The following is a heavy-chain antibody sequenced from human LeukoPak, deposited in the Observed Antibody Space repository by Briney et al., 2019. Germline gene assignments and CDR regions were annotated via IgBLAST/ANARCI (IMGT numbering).Heavy chain of an antibody. CDR3: ARSGADDILTDDPYYYYYYGMDV. Sequence: SETLSLTCTVSGGSISSYYWSWIRQPPGKGLEWIGYIYYSGNTNYNPSLKSRVTTSVDTSKNQFSLKLSSVTAADTAVYYCARSGADDILTDDPYYYYYYGMDVWGKGTTVTVSS. J-gene: IGHJ6*04. V-gene: IGHV4-59*01. D-gene: IGHD3-9*01. CDR2: IYYSGNT. CDR1: GGSISSYY.